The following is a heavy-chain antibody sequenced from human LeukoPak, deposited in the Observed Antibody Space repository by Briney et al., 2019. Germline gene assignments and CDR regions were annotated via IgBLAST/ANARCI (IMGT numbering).Heavy chain of an antibody. Sequence: SETLSLTCAVSGGSITSSGFHWGWIRQPPGKGLEWIGSFSYSGDTYYNPSLKSRITISRDMSKNQFFLKVRSVTAADTAVYYCARVTPGGSHALDYWGQGTLVTVSS. CDR3: ARVTPGGSHALDY. D-gene: IGHD3-16*01. CDR1: GGSITSSGFH. V-gene: IGHV4-39*07. J-gene: IGHJ4*02. CDR2: FSYSGDT.